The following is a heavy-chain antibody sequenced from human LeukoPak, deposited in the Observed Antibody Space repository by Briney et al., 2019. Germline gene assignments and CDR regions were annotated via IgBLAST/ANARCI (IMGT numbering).Heavy chain of an antibody. V-gene: IGHV4-59*01. CDR2: IYYTGST. J-gene: IGHJ4*02. D-gene: IGHD5-12*01. Sequence: SETLSLTCTVSGGPISTYYWSWIRQPPGKGLEWIGYIYYTGSTNYNPSLKSRVPISVDTSKNQFSLKLSSVTAADTAVYYCARDRGDGYDYFWDYWGQGTLVTVSS. CDR3: ARDRGDGYDYFWDY. CDR1: GGPISTYY.